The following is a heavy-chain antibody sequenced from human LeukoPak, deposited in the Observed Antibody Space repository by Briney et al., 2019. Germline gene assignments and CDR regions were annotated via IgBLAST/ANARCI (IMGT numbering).Heavy chain of an antibody. Sequence: GGSLRPSCAASGFTLSNYGMHWVRQAPGKGLEWVALISDDGSNKYYTDSVKGRYTISRDNSKNTMYVQMDSLRAEDTAAYYCAKDIDFDSSGSVNAFDVWGQGTMVTVSS. J-gene: IGHJ3*01. CDR1: GFTLSNYG. D-gene: IGHD3-22*01. CDR2: ISDDGSNK. V-gene: IGHV3-30*18. CDR3: AKDIDFDSSGSVNAFDV.